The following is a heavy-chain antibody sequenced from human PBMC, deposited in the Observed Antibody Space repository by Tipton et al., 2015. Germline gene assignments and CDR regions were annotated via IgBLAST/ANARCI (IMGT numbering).Heavy chain of an antibody. V-gene: IGHV4-38-2*01. D-gene: IGHD3-22*01. CDR1: GYSISSGYY. J-gene: IGHJ1*01. CDR3: ARASIIQGYYHDSSRYYLFNS. Sequence: TLSLTCALSGYSISSGYYWGWIRQPPGKGLEWIGNIYDSGSTYYNPSLESRVTISVDTSKKQFSLKVNSVTAADTAVYYCARASIIQGYYHDSSRYYLFNSWGQGTLVTVSS. CDR2: IYDSGST.